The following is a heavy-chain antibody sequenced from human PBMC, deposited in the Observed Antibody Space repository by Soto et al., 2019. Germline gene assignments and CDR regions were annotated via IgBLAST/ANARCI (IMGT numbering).Heavy chain of an antibody. D-gene: IGHD3-10*01. CDR3: ARDFDDSGTSYFDY. CDR1: GGSISSGDYY. Sequence: SDTLSLTCTVSGGSISSGDYYWSWIRQHPGKGLEWIGYIYRSGSTYYNPSLKSRVTMSVDRSKNQFSLKLSSVTAADTAVYYCARDFDDSGTSYFDYWGQGILVTVSS. CDR2: IYRSGST. J-gene: IGHJ4*02. V-gene: IGHV4-31*03.